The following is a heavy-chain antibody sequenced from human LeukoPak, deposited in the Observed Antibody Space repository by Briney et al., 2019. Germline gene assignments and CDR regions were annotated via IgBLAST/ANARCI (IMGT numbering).Heavy chain of an antibody. CDR1: GYTFTDYY. J-gene: IGHJ5*02. V-gene: IGHV1-2*02. Sequence: GASLKVSCKASGYTFTDYYLHWVRRAPGQGLERMGWINPYSGDTNYAQKFQGRVTMTRDTSISTAYMVLSRLRSDDTAAYYCARRQVTNWFDHWGQGALVTVSS. CDR2: INPYSGDT. CDR3: ARRQVTNWFDH. D-gene: IGHD2-21*02.